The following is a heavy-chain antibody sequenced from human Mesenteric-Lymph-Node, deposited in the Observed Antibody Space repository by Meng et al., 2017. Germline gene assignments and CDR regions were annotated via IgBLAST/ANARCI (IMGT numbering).Heavy chain of an antibody. D-gene: IGHD5-24*01. CDR1: GFTFSNFA. Sequence: GESLKISCAASGFTFSNFAVHWVRQAPGEGLEWVAVIWYDGSNKYYADSVKGRFTISRDNSKNTLYLQMNSLRAEDTAVYYCARDVGLVGRAGYNRKSHYYGMDVWGQGTTVTVSS. CDR3: ARDVGLVGRAGYNRKSHYYGMDV. J-gene: IGHJ6*02. V-gene: IGHV3-33*08. CDR2: IWYDGSNK.